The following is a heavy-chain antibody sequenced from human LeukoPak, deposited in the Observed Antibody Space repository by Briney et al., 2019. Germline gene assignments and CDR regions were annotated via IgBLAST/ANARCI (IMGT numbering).Heavy chain of an antibody. V-gene: IGHV4-59*08. Sequence: SETLSLTCTVSGGSISSYYWSWIRQPPGKGLEWIGYIYYSGSTNYNPSLKSRVTISVDTSKNQFSLKLSSVSAADTAVHYCARHVPLGLVGAFDIWGQGTMVTVSS. CDR2: IYYSGST. J-gene: IGHJ3*02. D-gene: IGHD3/OR15-3a*01. CDR1: GGSISSYY. CDR3: ARHVPLGLVGAFDI.